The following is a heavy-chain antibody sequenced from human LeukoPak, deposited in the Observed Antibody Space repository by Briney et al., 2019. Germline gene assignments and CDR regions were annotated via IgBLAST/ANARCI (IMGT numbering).Heavy chain of an antibody. CDR1: GFTFSNYS. Sequence: GGSLRPSYAASGFTFSNYSMNWVRQAPGRGLEWVSSISSSSSYIYYADSVKGRFTISRDNAENSLYLQMNSLRAEDTAVYYCAGQGGSSWYSPWSYYYYMDVWGKGTTVTVSS. CDR2: ISSSSSYI. V-gene: IGHV3-21*01. CDR3: AGQGGSSWYSPWSYYYYMDV. J-gene: IGHJ6*03. D-gene: IGHD6-13*01.